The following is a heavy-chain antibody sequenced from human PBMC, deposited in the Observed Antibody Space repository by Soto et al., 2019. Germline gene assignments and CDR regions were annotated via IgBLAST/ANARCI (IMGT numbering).Heavy chain of an antibody. J-gene: IGHJ4*02. D-gene: IGHD3-22*01. CDR1: GFTFSSYW. V-gene: IGHV3-74*01. Sequence: EVQLEESGGGIVQPGGSLRLSCAASGFTFSSYWMHWVRQVPGKGLVWVSRINSDGSSRSYADSVKGRFTISRDDAKNTLYLQMNSLTAEDTAVYYCARPRYDGSGTPFDYWGQGSLVTVSS. CDR2: INSDGSSR. CDR3: ARPRYDGSGTPFDY.